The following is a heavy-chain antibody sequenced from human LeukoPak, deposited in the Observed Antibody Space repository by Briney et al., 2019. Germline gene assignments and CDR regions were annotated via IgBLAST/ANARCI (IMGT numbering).Heavy chain of an antibody. V-gene: IGHV3-33*01. CDR2: IWYDGSNK. CDR1: GFTFSSYG. D-gene: IGHD2-2*02. J-gene: IGHJ4*02. CDR3: ARELITVVPAAIAPLDY. Sequence: GGSLRLSCAASGFTFSSYGMHWVRQAPGKGLGWVAVIWYDGSNKYYADSVKGRFTISRDNSKNTLYLQMNSLRAEDTAVYYCARELITVVPAAIAPLDYWGQGTLVTVSS.